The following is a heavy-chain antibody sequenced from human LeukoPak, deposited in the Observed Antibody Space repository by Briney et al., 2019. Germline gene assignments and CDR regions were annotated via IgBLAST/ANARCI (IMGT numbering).Heavy chain of an antibody. D-gene: IGHD1-26*01. CDR3: TRPSGVGATAGAFDI. Sequence: GGSLRLSCAASGFTFSSYAMSWVRQAPGKGLEWVSAISGSGGSTYYADSVKGRFTISRDNAKNTLYLQMNSLRVEDTAVYYCTRPSGVGATAGAFDIWGQGTMVTVSS. CDR1: GFTFSSYA. CDR2: ISGSGGST. J-gene: IGHJ3*02. V-gene: IGHV3-23*01.